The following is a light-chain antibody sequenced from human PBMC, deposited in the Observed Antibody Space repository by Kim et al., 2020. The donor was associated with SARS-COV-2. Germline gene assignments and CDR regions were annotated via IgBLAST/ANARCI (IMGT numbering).Light chain of an antibody. CDR3: QQYYSTLSLT. CDR2: WAS. J-gene: IGKJ4*01. Sequence: ATINCKSSQSVLYSSKNKNYLAWYQQKPGQPPKLLIYWASTRESGVPDRFSGSGSGTDFTLTISSLQAEDVAVYYCQQYYSTLSLTFGGGTKLEI. V-gene: IGKV4-1*01. CDR1: QSVLYSSKNKNY.